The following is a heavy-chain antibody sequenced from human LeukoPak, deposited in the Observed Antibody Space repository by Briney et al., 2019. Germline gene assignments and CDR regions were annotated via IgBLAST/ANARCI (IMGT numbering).Heavy chain of an antibody. Sequence: PSETLSLTCTVSGGSFSSSSYYWGWIRQPPGKGLEWIGSIYYSGSTYYNPSLKSRVTISVDTSKNQFSLKLSSVTAADTAVYYCARRYSYYDFWSGYSAFDYWGQGNLVTVSS. J-gene: IGHJ4*02. CDR3: ARRYSYYDFWSGYSAFDY. CDR2: IYYSGST. CDR1: GGSFSSSSYY. V-gene: IGHV4-39*01. D-gene: IGHD3-3*01.